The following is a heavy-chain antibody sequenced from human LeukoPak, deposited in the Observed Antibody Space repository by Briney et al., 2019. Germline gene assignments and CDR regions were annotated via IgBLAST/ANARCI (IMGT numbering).Heavy chain of an antibody. CDR2: INPSDGST. D-gene: IGHD5/OR15-5a*01. J-gene: IGHJ6*02. CDR1: GNNYY. V-gene: IGHV1-46*02. Sequence: GASVKVSCKTSGNNYYIHWVRQAPGQGLEWMGTINPSDGSTRYAQKFQGRVTMTEDTSTDTAYMELSSLRSEDTAVYYCATGLVYGAYYGMDVWGQGTTVTISS. CDR3: ATGLVYGAYYGMDV.